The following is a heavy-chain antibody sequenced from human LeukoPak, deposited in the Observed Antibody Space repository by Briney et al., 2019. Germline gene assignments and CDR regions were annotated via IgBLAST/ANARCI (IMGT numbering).Heavy chain of an antibody. V-gene: IGHV3-33*01. J-gene: IGHJ6*02. D-gene: IGHD3-22*01. Sequence: PGGSLRLSCAASGFTFSSYGMHWVRQAPGKGLEWVAVIWYDGSNKYYADSVKGRFTISRDNSKNTLYLQMNSLRAEDTAVYYCARDRDYYDSSGYYYGMDVWGQGTTVTVSS. CDR3: ARDRDYYDSSGYYYGMDV. CDR2: IWYDGSNK. CDR1: GFTFSSYG.